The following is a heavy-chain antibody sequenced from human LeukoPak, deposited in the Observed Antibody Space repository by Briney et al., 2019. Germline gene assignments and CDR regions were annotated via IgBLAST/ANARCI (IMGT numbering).Heavy chain of an antibody. CDR2: ISNTGSVI. Sequence: GGSLRLSCAASGSTFSSHTMNWVRQAPGKGLEWISYISNTGSVIYYADSVKGRFTISRDNAKNSLYLQMNSLRAEDTAVYYCARDRRGYSYGFDYWGQGTLVTVSS. D-gene: IGHD5-18*01. V-gene: IGHV3-48*04. CDR1: GSTFSSHT. J-gene: IGHJ4*02. CDR3: ARDRRGYSYGFDY.